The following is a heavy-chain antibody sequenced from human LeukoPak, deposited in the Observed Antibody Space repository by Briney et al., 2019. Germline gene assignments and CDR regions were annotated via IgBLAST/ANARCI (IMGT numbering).Heavy chain of an antibody. Sequence: GRSLRLSCAASGFTLSSYAMHWVRQAPGKGLEWVAVISYDGSNKYYADSVKGRFTISRDNSKNTLYLQMNSLRAEDTAVYYCARGGDSWTYMDVWGKGTTVTVSS. V-gene: IGHV3-30*01. J-gene: IGHJ6*03. CDR2: ISYDGSNK. D-gene: IGHD3-16*01. CDR3: ARGGDSWTYMDV. CDR1: GFTLSSYA.